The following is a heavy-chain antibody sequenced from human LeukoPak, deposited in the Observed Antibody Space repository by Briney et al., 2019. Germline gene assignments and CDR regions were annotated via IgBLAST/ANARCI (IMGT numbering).Heavy chain of an antibody. J-gene: IGHJ4*02. Sequence: PSETLSLTCPFSGGSISNYYWSWVRQPPGKGLEWIGYIYYSGSTDYNPSLKSRVTISIDTSKNHFSLRLSSVTAADTASYYCARGYAYGPNYYFDYRGQGTLVTVSS. CDR3: ARGYAYGPNYYFDY. CDR2: IYYSGST. V-gene: IGHV4-59*01. D-gene: IGHD5-18*01. CDR1: GGSISNYY.